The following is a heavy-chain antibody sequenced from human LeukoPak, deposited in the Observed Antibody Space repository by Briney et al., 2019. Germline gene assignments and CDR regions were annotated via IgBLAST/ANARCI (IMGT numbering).Heavy chain of an antibody. Sequence: GGSLRLSCAASGFTFSSYAMSWVRQAPGKGLEWVSAISGSGGSTYYADSVKGRFTISRDNSKNTLYLQMNSLRAEDTAVYYCAGGRGGAWTLFDYWGQGTLVTVSS. CDR2: ISGSGGST. CDR3: AGGRGGAWTLFDY. V-gene: IGHV3-23*01. CDR1: GFTFSSYA. D-gene: IGHD3-10*01. J-gene: IGHJ4*02.